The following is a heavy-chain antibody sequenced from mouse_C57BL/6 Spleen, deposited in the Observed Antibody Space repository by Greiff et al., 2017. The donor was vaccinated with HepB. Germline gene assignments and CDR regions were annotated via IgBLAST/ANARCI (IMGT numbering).Heavy chain of an antibody. CDR2: IYPGSGST. J-gene: IGHJ2*01. CDR1: GYTFTSYW. D-gene: IGHD2-5*01. V-gene: IGHV1-55*01. CDR3: ARDEAYSNYDYFDY. Sequence: VQLQQSGAELVKPGASVKMSCKASGYTFTSYWITWVKQRPGQGLEWIGDIYPGSGSTNYNEKFKSKATLTVDKPSSTAYMQLSSLTSEDSAVYYCARDEAYSNYDYFDYWGQGTTLTVSS.